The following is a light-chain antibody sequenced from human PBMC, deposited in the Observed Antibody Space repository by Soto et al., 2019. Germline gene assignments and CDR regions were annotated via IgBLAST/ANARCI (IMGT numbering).Light chain of an antibody. CDR3: QPYNNWPPLT. V-gene: IGKV3-15*01. J-gene: IGKJ4*01. Sequence: EIVMTQSPATLSVSPGERATLSCRASQSVSSNLAWYQQKPGQAPRLLIYGASTRATGIPARFSGSGSGTEFTLTIGSLQSEDFAVYYCQPYNNWPPLTFGGGTKVEIK. CDR1: QSVSSN. CDR2: GAS.